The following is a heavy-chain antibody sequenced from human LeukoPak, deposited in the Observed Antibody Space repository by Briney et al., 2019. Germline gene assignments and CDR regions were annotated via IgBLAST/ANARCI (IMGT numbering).Heavy chain of an antibody. CDR2: IYHSGST. J-gene: IGHJ4*02. CDR1: GGSISSYY. V-gene: IGHV4-59*04. Sequence: SETLSLTCTVSGGSISSYYWSWIRQPPGKGLEWIGSIYHSGSTYYNPSLKSRVTISVDTSKNQFSLNLYSVTAADTAVYYCARRGQAGYLYWGQGTLVTVSS. CDR3: ARRGQAGYLY. D-gene: IGHD3-16*02.